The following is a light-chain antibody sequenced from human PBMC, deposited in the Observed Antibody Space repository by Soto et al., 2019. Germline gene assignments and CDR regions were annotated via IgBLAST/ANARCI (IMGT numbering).Light chain of an antibody. V-gene: IGLV2-8*01. Sequence: QSALTQPPSASGSPGQSVTISCTGTSSDVGGYNYVSWYQQHPGKAPKLMIYEGSKRPSGVPDRFSGSKSGNTASLTVSGLQAEDEADYYCTSDTGSNSLVFGGGTKVTVL. J-gene: IGLJ2*01. CDR3: TSDTGSNSLV. CDR1: SSDVGGYNY. CDR2: EGS.